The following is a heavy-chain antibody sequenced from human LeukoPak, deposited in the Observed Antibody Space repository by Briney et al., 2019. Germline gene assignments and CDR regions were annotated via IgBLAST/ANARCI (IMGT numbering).Heavy chain of an antibody. CDR2: IYYTGST. CDR1: GGSISSYY. CDR3: ARGSGGANYFDY. V-gene: IGHV4-59*01. Sequence: LVTLSLTCTVSGGSISSYYWSWIRQPPGTGLEWIGYIYYTGSTNYNPSLKSRVTISVDKAKNQFSLKLSSVTAADTAVFYCARGSGGANYFDYWGQGALVTVSP. J-gene: IGHJ4*02. D-gene: IGHD3-10*01.